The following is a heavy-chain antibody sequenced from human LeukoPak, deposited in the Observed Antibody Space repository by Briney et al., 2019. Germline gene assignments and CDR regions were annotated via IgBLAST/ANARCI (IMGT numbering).Heavy chain of an antibody. D-gene: IGHD6-19*01. CDR3: AKDPLRGYSSGWPYYFDY. V-gene: IGHV3-30*18. J-gene: IGHJ4*02. CDR1: EFTFSSYG. Sequence: GRSLRLSCAASEFTFSSYGMHWVRQAPGKGLEWVAVISYDGSNKYYADSVKGRFTISRDNSKNTLYLQMNSLRAEDTAVYYCAKDPLRGYSSGWPYYFDYWGQGTLVTVSS. CDR2: ISYDGSNK.